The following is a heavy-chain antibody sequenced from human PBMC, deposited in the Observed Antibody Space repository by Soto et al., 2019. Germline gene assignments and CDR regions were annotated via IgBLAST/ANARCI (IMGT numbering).Heavy chain of an antibody. D-gene: IGHD2-8*02. CDR2: INPEGSAE. CDR3: ARHGAWWFNF. Sequence: EMQLVESGGALVQPGGSLRLSCAASGFTFSSSWMAWVRQAPGKGLEWVANINPEGSAEYYVDSVKGRFTISRDNAKKSLYLQIDGRRLEGRALYYCARHGAWWFNFWGQGTLVSISS. CDR1: GFTFSSSW. J-gene: IGHJ4*02. V-gene: IGHV3-7*02.